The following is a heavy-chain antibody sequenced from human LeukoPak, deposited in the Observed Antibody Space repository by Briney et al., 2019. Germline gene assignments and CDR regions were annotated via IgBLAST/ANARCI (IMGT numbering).Heavy chain of an antibody. CDR1: GYSFSHYA. V-gene: IGHV7-4-1*01. CDR2: INTNTGNP. CDR3: ARDLNSGSALYIPVGSAFDI. Sequence: ASVKVSCKASGYSFSHYAVSWVRQAPGLGLEWMGWINTNTGNPTYAQGFTGRFVFSLDTSVSTAYLQIRSLKTEDTAVYYCARDLNSGSALYIPVGSAFDIWGQGTMVTVSS. D-gene: IGHD3-10*01. J-gene: IGHJ3*02.